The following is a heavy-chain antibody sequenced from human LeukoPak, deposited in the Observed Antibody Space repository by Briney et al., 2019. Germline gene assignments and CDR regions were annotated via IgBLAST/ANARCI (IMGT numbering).Heavy chain of an antibody. Sequence: GGSLRLSCAASGFTFDDYAMHWVRQASGKGLEWVSLISGDGGSTYYADSVKGRFTISRDNSKNSLYLQMNSLRTEDTALYYCAKDISNYDFWSGFYTWGQGTPVTVSS. D-gene: IGHD3-3*01. V-gene: IGHV3-43*02. J-gene: IGHJ5*02. CDR2: ISGDGGST. CDR3: AKDISNYDFWSGFYT. CDR1: GFTFDDYA.